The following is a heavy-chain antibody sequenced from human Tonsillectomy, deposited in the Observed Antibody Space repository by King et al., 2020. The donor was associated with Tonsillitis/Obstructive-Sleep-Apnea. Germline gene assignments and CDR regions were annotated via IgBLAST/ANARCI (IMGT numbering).Heavy chain of an antibody. V-gene: IGHV3-23*04. Sequence: VQLVESGGGLVQPGGSLRLSCAASGFTFSSYAMSWVRQAPGKGLEWVSAISGSGGSTYYADSVKGRFTISRDNSKNTLYLQMNSLRAEDTAVYYCAKDQRVPYYDFWSGYYYYGMGVWGQGTTVTVSS. D-gene: IGHD3-3*01. J-gene: IGHJ6*02. CDR2: ISGSGGST. CDR3: AKDQRVPYYDFWSGYYYYGMGV. CDR1: GFTFSSYA.